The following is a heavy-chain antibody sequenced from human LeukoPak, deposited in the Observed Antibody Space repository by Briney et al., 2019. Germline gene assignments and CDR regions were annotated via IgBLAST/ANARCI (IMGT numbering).Heavy chain of an antibody. J-gene: IGHJ4*02. CDR2: MNPNSGNT. V-gene: IGHV1-8*01. Sequence: ASVTVSCKASGYTFTSYDINWVRQATGQGLEWMGWMNPNSGNTGYAQKFQGRVTMTRNTSISTAYMELSSLRSEDTALYYCARYRVVRSSFDYWGQGTLVTVSS. CDR1: GYTFTSYD. CDR3: ARYRVVRSSFDY. D-gene: IGHD4-23*01.